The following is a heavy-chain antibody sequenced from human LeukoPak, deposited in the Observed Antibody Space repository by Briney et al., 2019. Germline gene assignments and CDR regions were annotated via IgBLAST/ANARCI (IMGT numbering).Heavy chain of an antibody. CDR2: IYSGTTT. Sequence: GSLRLSCAASRFTVSSNYMSWVRQAPGKGLEWVSIIYSGTTTYYADSVKGRFTTSRDNSKNTLYLQMSSLRAEDTAVYYCVRVASRAFDYWGQGTLVTVSS. CDR1: RFTVSSNY. CDR3: VRVASRAFDY. V-gene: IGHV3-66*01. J-gene: IGHJ4*02.